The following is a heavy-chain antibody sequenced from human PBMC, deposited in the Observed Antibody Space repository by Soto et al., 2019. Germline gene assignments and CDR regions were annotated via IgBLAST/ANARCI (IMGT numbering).Heavy chain of an antibody. J-gene: IGHJ6*02. V-gene: IGHV3-73*02. Sequence: VQLVESGGGLVHPGGSLKLSCAASGFPFNGSAMHWVRQASGKGLEWVGRIRSKPNNYATAYAASLKGRFTISRDDSKNTAYLQMNSLKTEDTAVYDCAGDFYYNMDVWGQGTTVTVSS. CDR1: GFPFNGSA. CDR3: AGDFYYNMDV. CDR2: IRSKPNNYAT.